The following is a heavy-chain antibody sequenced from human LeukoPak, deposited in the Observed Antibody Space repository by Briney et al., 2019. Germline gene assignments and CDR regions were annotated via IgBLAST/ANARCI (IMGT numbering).Heavy chain of an antibody. V-gene: IGHV1-8*01. CDR1: GYTFTSYD. CDR3: ARPEGGFDP. J-gene: IGHJ5*02. D-gene: IGHD1-14*01. CDR2: INPNSGNT. Sequence: ASVKVSCKASGYTFTSYDINWVRQATGHRREWMGWINPNSGNTGYAQKFQGRVTMTRNTPISTAYMELSTLRSEDTAVYYCARPEGGFDPWGQGTLVTVSS.